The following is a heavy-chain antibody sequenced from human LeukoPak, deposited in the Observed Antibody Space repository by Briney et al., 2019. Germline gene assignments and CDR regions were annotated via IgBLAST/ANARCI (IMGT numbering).Heavy chain of an antibody. CDR3: AKHELFSGSNTDY. V-gene: IGHV3-30*02. Sequence: GGSLRLSCAASGFTFSSYGMHWVRQAPGKGLDWVAFIRYDGSNKYYADSVKGRFTISRDNSKNTLYLQMNSLRAEDTAVYYCAKHELFSGSNTDYWGQGTLVTVSS. J-gene: IGHJ4*02. D-gene: IGHD1-26*01. CDR1: GFTFSSYG. CDR2: IRYDGSNK.